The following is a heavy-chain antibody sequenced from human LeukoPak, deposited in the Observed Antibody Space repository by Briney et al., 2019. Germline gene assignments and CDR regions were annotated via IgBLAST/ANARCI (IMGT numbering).Heavy chain of an antibody. CDR1: GYTFSSYA. J-gene: IGHJ6*03. D-gene: IGHD3-10*01. V-gene: IGHV1-18*01. CDR2: ISAYNGNT. Sequence: ASVKVSCKASGYTFSSYAMHWVRQAPGQGLEWMGWISAYNGNTNYAQKLQGRVTMTTDTSTSTAYMELRSLRSDDTAVYYCARGRFGESTLANYYYYYYMDVWGKGTTVTVSS. CDR3: ARGRFGESTLANYYYYYYMDV.